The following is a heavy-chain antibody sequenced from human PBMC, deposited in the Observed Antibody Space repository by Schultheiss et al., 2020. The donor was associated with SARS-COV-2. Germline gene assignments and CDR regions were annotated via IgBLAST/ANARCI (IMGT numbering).Heavy chain of an antibody. J-gene: IGHJ6*03. CDR1: GGTFSSYT. CDR2: INPNSGGT. D-gene: IGHD2-2*01. Sequence: ASVKVSCKASGGTFSSYTISWVRQAPGQGLEWMGRINPNSGGTNYAQKFQGRVTMTRDTSISTAYMELSRLRSDDTAVYYCATGSSTSFHYMDVWGKGTTVTVSS. CDR3: ATGSSTSFHYMDV. V-gene: IGHV1-2*06.